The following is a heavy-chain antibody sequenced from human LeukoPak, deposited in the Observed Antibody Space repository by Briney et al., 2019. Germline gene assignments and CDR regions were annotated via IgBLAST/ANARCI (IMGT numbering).Heavy chain of an antibody. Sequence: GGSLRLSCAVSGIIFSSFAMHWVRQAPGRGLEWVAGISYDGSNKYYADSVKGRFTISRDNSKNTLYLQMNSLRGEDTAVNYCARGIAIRYYFDYWGQGTLVTVSS. CDR1: GIIFSSFA. CDR3: ARGIAIRYYFDY. V-gene: IGHV3-30-3*01. D-gene: IGHD3-10*01. CDR2: ISYDGSNK. J-gene: IGHJ4*02.